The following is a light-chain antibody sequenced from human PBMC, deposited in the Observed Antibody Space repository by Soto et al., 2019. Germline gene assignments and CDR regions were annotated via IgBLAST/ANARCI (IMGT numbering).Light chain of an antibody. Sequence: DIQMTQSPSTLSASVGDRVSITCRASQSISRQLAWYQQKPGKAPNLLIYQASNLETGVPSRFTGSGSGTEFTLTIMSLQPDYLATYYCLQYQSYWTFGQGTKVEVK. CDR3: LQYQSYWT. CDR2: QAS. CDR1: QSISRQ. J-gene: IGKJ1*01. V-gene: IGKV1-5*03.